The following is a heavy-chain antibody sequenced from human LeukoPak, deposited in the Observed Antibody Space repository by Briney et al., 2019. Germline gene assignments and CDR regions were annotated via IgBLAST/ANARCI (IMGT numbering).Heavy chain of an antibody. CDR3: TTETNGRHYDY. J-gene: IGHJ4*02. Sequence: KSGGSLRLSCAASGFTFSSSTMNWVRQAPGKGLEWVASIGPTGSDRYHADSIKGRFTISRDNANNFLYLQMNSLRAEDTAVYYCTTETNGRHYDYWGQGTLLTVSS. V-gene: IGHV3-21*06. D-gene: IGHD1-14*01. CDR2: IGPTGSDR. CDR1: GFTFSSST.